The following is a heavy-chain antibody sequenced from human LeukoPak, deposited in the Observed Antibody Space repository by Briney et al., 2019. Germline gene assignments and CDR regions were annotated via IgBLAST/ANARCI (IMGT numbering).Heavy chain of an antibody. Sequence: PGGSLRLPCAASGFTFSNYGMSWVRQAPGKGLEWVATINGNGVNTYYADSVKGRFTISRDNSKNTLYLQMSSLRAEDSAIYHCAKAYWDTAMNPSDYWGQGTLVTVSS. CDR2: INGNGVNT. V-gene: IGHV3-23*01. D-gene: IGHD5-18*01. J-gene: IGHJ4*02. CDR1: GFTFSNYG. CDR3: AKAYWDTAMNPSDY.